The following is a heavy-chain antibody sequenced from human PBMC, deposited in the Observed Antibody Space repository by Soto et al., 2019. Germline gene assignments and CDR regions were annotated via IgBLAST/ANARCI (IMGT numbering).Heavy chain of an antibody. CDR3: AKDRYDSPGYYYARSYYALDV. D-gene: IGHD3-22*01. CDR1: GFTFSSYA. CDR2: IPTTGSST. Sequence: GGSLRLSCAASGFTFSSYAMTWVRQAPGKGLEWVSSIPTTGSSTYYIDSVRGRFTISRDNSKNTLYLQMTGLRAEDTAVYYCAKDRYDSPGYYYARSYYALDVWGQGTTVTVYS. J-gene: IGHJ6*02. V-gene: IGHV3-23*01.